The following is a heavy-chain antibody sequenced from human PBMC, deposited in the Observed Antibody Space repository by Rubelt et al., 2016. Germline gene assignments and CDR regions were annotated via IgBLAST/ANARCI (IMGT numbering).Heavy chain of an antibody. CDR3: AREGGHIVVVTDACDI. D-gene: IGHD2-21*02. CDR2: IKQDGSEK. CDR1: GFTFSSYW. Sequence: GESGGGLVQPGGSLRLSCAASGFTFSSYWMSWVRQAPGKGLEWVANIKQDGSEKYYVDSVKGRFTISRDNAKNSLYLQMNSLRAEDTAVYYCAREGGHIVVVTDACDIWGQGTMVTVSS. J-gene: IGHJ3*02. V-gene: IGHV3-7*04.